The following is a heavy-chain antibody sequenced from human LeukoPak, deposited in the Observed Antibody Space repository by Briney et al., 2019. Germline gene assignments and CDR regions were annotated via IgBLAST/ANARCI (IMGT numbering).Heavy chain of an antibody. CDR3: ARVSGVSGRAFDM. V-gene: IGHV3-74*01. CDR2: IRGDGTST. D-gene: IGHD6-25*01. CDR1: GFTFSSYW. Sequence: GGSLRLSCAASGFTFSSYWMHWVRQDPGKGLVWVSYIRGDGTSTSYADSVKGRFTISRDNAKNTLYLQMNSLRVEDTAVYYCARVSGVSGRAFDMWGQGTMVTVSS. J-gene: IGHJ3*02.